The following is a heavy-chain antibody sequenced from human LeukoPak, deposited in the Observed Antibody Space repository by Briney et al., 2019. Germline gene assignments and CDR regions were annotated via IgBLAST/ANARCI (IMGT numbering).Heavy chain of an antibody. CDR3: VRLEDAAFHI. V-gene: IGHV4-59*01. J-gene: IGHJ3*02. D-gene: IGHD2-15*01. CDR1: GGSISSFY. CDR2: IYSSGST. Sequence: SETLSLTCSVSGGSISSFYWSWIRQPPGKGLEWIGYIYSSGSTNYNPSLKSRVTISIDTSKNQFSLKLSSVTAADTAVYYCVRLEDAAFHIWGQGTMVTVSS.